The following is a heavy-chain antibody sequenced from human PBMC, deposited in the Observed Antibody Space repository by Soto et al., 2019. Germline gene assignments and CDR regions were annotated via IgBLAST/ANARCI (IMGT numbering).Heavy chain of an antibody. Sequence: GGSLRLSXAASGFTFEDYAMHWVRQAPGKGLEWVSGISWNSDSIGYADSVKGRFTISRDNGKNSLYLQMNSLRVEDTALYYCAKIPYGSGSFHFDYWGQGSLVTVSS. CDR2: ISWNSDSI. CDR1: GFTFEDYA. CDR3: AKIPYGSGSFHFDY. J-gene: IGHJ4*02. V-gene: IGHV3-9*01. D-gene: IGHD3-10*01.